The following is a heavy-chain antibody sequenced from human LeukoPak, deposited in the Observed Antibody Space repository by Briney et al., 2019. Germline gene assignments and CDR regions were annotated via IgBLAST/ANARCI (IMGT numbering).Heavy chain of an antibody. V-gene: IGHV3-30*02. CDR1: GFTFSSYG. CDR3: AKDLALRYYDSSGLAY. Sequence: GGSLRLSCAASGFTFSSYGMHWVRQAPGKGLEWVAFIRYDGSNKCYADSVKGRFTISRDNSKNTLYLQMNSLRAEDTAVYYCAKDLALRYYDSSGLAYWGQGTLVTVSS. CDR2: IRYDGSNK. J-gene: IGHJ4*02. D-gene: IGHD3-22*01.